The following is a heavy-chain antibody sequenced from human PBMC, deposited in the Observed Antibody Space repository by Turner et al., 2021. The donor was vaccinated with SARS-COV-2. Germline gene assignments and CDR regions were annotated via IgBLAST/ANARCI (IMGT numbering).Heavy chain of an antibody. Sequence: QMQLVQSWAEVRKPGASVKVACKAAGYNFTGYYMHWVRQSPGQGREWMGWINPNNGGTNYAQKFQGRLSMTRDTSVSNAYMEQIRLRSDETAVDYCARECYGDTGSLDPWGQGTLVTVSS. CDR3: ARECYGDTGSLDP. J-gene: IGHJ5*02. D-gene: IGHD4-17*01. CDR2: INPNNGGT. CDR1: GYNFTGYY. V-gene: IGHV1-2*02.